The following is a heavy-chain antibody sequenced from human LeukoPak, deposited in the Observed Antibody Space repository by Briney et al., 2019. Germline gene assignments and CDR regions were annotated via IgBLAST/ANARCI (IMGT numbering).Heavy chain of an antibody. J-gene: IGHJ5*02. V-gene: IGHV3-53*01. CDR3: ARTQGYYDA. CDR2: IYSGGGT. Sequence: PGGSLRLSCAASGFTVSSNYMSWVRQAPGKGLEWVSVIYSGGGTDYADSVKGRFTISRDNSKNTLFLQMNSLRADDAAVYYCARTQGYYDAWGQGALVTVSS. CDR1: GFTVSSNY. D-gene: IGHD2-15*01.